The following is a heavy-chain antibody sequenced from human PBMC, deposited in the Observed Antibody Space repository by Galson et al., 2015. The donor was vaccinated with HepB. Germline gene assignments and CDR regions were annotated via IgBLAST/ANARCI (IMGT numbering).Heavy chain of an antibody. Sequence: SETLSLTCTASGVSISSSLYYWVWVRQAPGKGLEWIGSVYYTGNTYYKPSLKSRVTVSADMSKNQFTLKVSSVSAADTAVYYCARAVGDTSTYANDYWGQGTLVTVSS. J-gene: IGHJ4*02. CDR1: GVSISSSLYY. V-gene: IGHV4-39*06. CDR3: ARAVGDTSTYANDY. D-gene: IGHD2-2*01. CDR2: VYYTGNT.